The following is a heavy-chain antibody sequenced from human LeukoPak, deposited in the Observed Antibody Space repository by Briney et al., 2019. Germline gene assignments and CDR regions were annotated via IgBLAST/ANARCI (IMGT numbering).Heavy chain of an antibody. J-gene: IGHJ4*02. V-gene: IGHV3-73*01. CDR2: IRSTANGYAT. CDR3: TGNYYGSGSYADFDY. CDR1: GFTFSDSA. Sequence: GSLRLSCVASGFTFSDSAIHWVRQASGKGLEWVGRIRSTANGYATAYAASVKGRFTISRDDSKNTAYLQMDSLKTEDTAVYYCTGNYYGSGSYADFDYWGQGTLVTVSS. D-gene: IGHD3-10*01.